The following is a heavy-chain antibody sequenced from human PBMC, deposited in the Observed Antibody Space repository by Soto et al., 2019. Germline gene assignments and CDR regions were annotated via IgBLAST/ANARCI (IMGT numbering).Heavy chain of an antibody. V-gene: IGHV4-4*07. CDR2: VYTSGIT. Sequence: SETLTLTCSVSGDSISGYYWYWIRQPAGKGLAWIGRVYTSGITNYNPSLKSRVTMSVDTSKNQFSLKLTSVTAADTAVYYCARDDKGVSAAMLYWGQGTLVTVSS. J-gene: IGHJ4*02. CDR1: GDSISGYY. CDR3: ARDDKGVSAAMLY. D-gene: IGHD2-2*01.